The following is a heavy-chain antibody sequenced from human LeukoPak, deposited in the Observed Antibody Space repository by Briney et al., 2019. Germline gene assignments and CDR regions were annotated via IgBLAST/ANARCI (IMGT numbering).Heavy chain of an antibody. V-gene: IGHV1-2*02. D-gene: IGHD2-21*01. CDR2: INPNSGGT. CDR3: ARDKNSHFDY. Sequence: GASVKVSCKASGYTFTDYYVHWVRQAPGQGLEWMGWINPNSGGTNYAQKFQGRVTMTRDTSTSTVYMELSSLRSEDTAVYYCARDKNSHFDYWGQGTLVTVSS. J-gene: IGHJ4*02. CDR1: GYTFTDYY.